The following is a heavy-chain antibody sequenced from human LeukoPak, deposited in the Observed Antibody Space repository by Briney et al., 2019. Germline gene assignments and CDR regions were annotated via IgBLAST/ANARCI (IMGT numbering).Heavy chain of an antibody. V-gene: IGHV1-2*02. Sequence: ASVKVSCKASVYTFTGYYMHWVRQAPGQGLEWMGWINPNSGGTNYAQKLQGRVTMTTDTSTSTAYMELRSLRSDDTAVYYCARDPPIYIVATMSRYYYYGMDVWGQGTTVTVSS. J-gene: IGHJ6*02. CDR2: INPNSGGT. D-gene: IGHD5-12*01. CDR3: ARDPPIYIVATMSRYYYYGMDV. CDR1: VYTFTGYY.